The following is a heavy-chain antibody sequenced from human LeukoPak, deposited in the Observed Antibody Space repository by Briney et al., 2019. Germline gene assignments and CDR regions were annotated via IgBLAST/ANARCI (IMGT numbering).Heavy chain of an antibody. J-gene: IGHJ4*02. D-gene: IGHD2-2*01. CDR2: ISSSSSYI. Sequence: GGSLRLSCAASGFTFSSCSMNWVRQAPGKGLEWVSSISSSSSYIYYADSVKGRFTISRDNAKNSLYLQMNSLRAEDTAVYYCARDGGTVVVPAAIPLDYWGQGTLVTVSS. CDR3: ARDGGTVVVPAAIPLDY. V-gene: IGHV3-21*01. CDR1: GFTFSSCS.